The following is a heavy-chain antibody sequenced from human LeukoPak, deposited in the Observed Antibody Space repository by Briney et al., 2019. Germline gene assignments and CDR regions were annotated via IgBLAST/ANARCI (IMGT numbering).Heavy chain of an antibody. CDR3: ARDNCTNGVCYSHFDY. D-gene: IGHD2-8*01. J-gene: IGHJ4*02. Sequence: ASVKVSCKASGYTFTSYDINWVRQATGQGLEWMGWMNPNSGNTGYAQKFQGRVTMTRNTSISTAYMELSRLRSDDTAVYYCARDNCTNGVCYSHFDYWGQGTLVTVSS. CDR1: GYTFTSYD. V-gene: IGHV1-8*01. CDR2: MNPNSGNT.